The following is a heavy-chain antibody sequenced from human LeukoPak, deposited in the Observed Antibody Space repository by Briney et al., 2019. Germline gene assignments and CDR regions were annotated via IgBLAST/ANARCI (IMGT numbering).Heavy chain of an antibody. CDR3: AKDGSVVITTPIDY. J-gene: IGHJ4*02. V-gene: IGHV3-23*01. D-gene: IGHD3-22*01. CDR2: ISRSGGST. CDR1: GFTFSSYA. Sequence: GGSLRLSCAASGFTFSSYAMSWVRKAPGKGLEWVSSISRSGGSTNFADSVKGRFTISRDNSKNTLYLQMSSLRAEDTAVYYCAKDGSVVITTPIDYWGQGTLVTVSS.